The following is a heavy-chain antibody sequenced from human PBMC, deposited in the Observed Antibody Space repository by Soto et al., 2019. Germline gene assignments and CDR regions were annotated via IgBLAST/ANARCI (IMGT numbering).Heavy chain of an antibody. D-gene: IGHD1-1*01. J-gene: IGHJ6*02. CDR3: TRGAGGWNYYYAMDV. CDR1: GFPFNNYY. Sequence: VQLVQSGGGLVQPGASLRLSCTASGFPFNNYYMTWVRQASGKGLEWVASIKEDGNEKYYVDSVQGPFTISRDNAQNAVSLQMNSLRAEDTAVYYCTRGAGGWNYYYAMDVWGPGATVTVSS. V-gene: IGHV3-7*03. CDR2: IKEDGNEK.